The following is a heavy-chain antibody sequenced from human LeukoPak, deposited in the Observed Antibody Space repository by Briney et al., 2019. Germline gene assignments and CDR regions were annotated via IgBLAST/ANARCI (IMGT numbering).Heavy chain of an antibody. CDR1: GFTFSSYA. Sequence: GSLRLSCAASGFTFSSYAMHWVRQAPGKGLEWVAVISYDGSNKYYADSVKGRFTISRDNSKNTLYLQMSSLRAEDTAVYYCAREMPTTETFDYWGQGTLVTVSS. V-gene: IGHV3-30-3*01. D-gene: IGHD5-24*01. CDR2: ISYDGSNK. CDR3: AREMPTTETFDY. J-gene: IGHJ4*02.